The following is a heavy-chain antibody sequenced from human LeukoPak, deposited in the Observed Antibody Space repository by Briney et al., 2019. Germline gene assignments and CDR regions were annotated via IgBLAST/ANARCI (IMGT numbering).Heavy chain of an antibody. CDR2: INGDGSGT. V-gene: IGHV3-74*01. D-gene: IGHD6-25*01. J-gene: IGHJ4*02. CDR3: AREGSGTFAY. CDR1: GFTFSTYW. Sequence: GGSLRLSCGASGFTFSTYWMHWVRQAPGKGLVWVSGINGDGSGTSNADSVKGRFTISRDNAKNTLSPQMNSLRAEDTAVYYCAREGSGTFAYWGQGTLVTVSS.